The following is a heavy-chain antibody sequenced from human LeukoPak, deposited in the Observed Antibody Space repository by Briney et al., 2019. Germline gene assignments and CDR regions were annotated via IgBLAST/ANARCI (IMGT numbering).Heavy chain of an antibody. D-gene: IGHD6-19*01. CDR1: GFIFNNYA. J-gene: IGHJ4*02. CDR3: ARDASYSSGWYLGFD. V-gene: IGHV3-9*01. Sequence: GGSLRLSCAGSGFIFNNYAMHWVRQPPGKGLEWVSGISWNSGSIDYADSVKGRFTISRDNAKNSLYLQMNSLRVEDTAVYYCARDASYSSGWYLGFDWGQGTLVTVSS. CDR2: ISWNSGSI.